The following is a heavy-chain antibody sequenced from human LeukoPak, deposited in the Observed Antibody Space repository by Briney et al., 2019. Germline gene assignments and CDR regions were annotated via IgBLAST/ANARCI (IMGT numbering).Heavy chain of an antibody. CDR2: IYYSGCT. J-gene: IGHJ4*02. V-gene: IGHV4-39*01. Sequence: SETLSLTCTVSGGSISSSSYYWGWIRQPPGKGLEWIGSIYYSGCTYYNPSLKSRVTISVDTSKNQFSLKLGSVTAADTAVYYCARRDHSSGWPHFDYWGQGTLVTVSS. CDR3: ARRDHSSGWPHFDY. CDR1: GGSISSSSYY. D-gene: IGHD6-19*01.